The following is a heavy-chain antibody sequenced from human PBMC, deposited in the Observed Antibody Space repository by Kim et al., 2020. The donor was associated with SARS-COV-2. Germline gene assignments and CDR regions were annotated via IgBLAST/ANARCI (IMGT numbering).Heavy chain of an antibody. CDR3: ARDPPTVTSDWGNN. Sequence: GGSLRLSCAASGFTFSDYYMSWIRQAPGKGLEWVSYISSSGSTIYYADSVKGRFTISRDNAKNSLYLQMNSLRAEDTAVYYCARDPPTVTSDWGNNWGQGTLVTVSS. CDR1: GFTFSDYY. CDR2: ISSSGSTI. D-gene: IGHD4-17*01. V-gene: IGHV3-11*01. J-gene: IGHJ4*02.